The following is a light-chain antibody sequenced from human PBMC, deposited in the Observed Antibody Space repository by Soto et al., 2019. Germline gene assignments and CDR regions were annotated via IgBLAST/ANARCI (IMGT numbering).Light chain of an antibody. V-gene: IGLV2-14*01. J-gene: IGLJ2*01. CDR1: SSDVGGYNH. CDR3: CSYTSLSTVV. CDR2: AVS. Sequence: QSVLTQPASVSGSPGQSITICCTGTSSDVGGYNHVSWYQHSPGKAPKLILFAVSDRPSGVSHRFSGSKSGNTASLTISGLQADDEADYYCCSYTSLSTVVFGGGTKVTVL.